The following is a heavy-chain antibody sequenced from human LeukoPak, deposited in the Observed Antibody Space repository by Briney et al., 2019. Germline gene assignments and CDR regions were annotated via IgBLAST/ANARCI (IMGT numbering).Heavy chain of an antibody. CDR1: GFTFSSYW. Sequence: PGGSLRLSCAASGFTFSSYWMHWVRQAPGKGLMWVSRINTDGSSTSYADSVKGRFTISRDNAKNTLYLQMNSLKTEGTAVYYCTTDPGYSSSWYDYWGQGTLVTVSS. V-gene: IGHV3-74*01. D-gene: IGHD6-13*01. J-gene: IGHJ4*02. CDR2: INTDGSST. CDR3: TTDPGYSSSWYDY.